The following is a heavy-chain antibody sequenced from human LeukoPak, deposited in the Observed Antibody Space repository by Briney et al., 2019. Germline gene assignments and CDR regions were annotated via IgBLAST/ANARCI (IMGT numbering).Heavy chain of an antibody. CDR3: ARDRGSDDPIDY. J-gene: IGHJ4*02. Sequence: PVRSLRLSCAASGFAFNKYGMHWVRQAPGKGLEWVAVIWHDGRNKYYADSVKGRFTVSRDNSKNTLYLELNSLRDEDTAVYYCARDRGSDDPIDYWGQGTLVTVSP. D-gene: IGHD2-15*01. CDR2: IWHDGRNK. V-gene: IGHV3-33*01. CDR1: GFAFNKYG.